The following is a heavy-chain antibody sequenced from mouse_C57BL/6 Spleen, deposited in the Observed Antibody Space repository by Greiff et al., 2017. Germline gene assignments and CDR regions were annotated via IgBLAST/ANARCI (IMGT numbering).Heavy chain of an antibody. CDR3: ARSTMVTTTGFAY. CDR1: GFTFSSYA. D-gene: IGHD2-2*01. V-gene: IGHV5-4*01. CDR2: ISDGGSYT. J-gene: IGHJ3*01. Sequence: VQLKQSGGGLVKPGGSLKLSCAASGFTFSSYAMSWVRQTPEKRLEWVATISDGGSYTDYPDNVKGRFTISRDNAKNNLYLQMSHLKSEDTAMYYCARSTMVTTTGFAYWGQGTLVTVSA.